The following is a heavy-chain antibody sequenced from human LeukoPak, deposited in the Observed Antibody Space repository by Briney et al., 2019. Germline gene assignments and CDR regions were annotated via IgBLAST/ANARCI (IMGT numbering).Heavy chain of an antibody. Sequence: ASVKVSFKVSGYTLTELSMHWVRQAPGKGVEWMGGFDPEDGETIYAQKFQGRVTMTQDTSTDTAYMELSSLRSEDTAVYYCASYYPYYYDSSGRLSGAFDIWGQGTMVTVSS. J-gene: IGHJ3*02. V-gene: IGHV1-24*01. CDR2: FDPEDGET. CDR1: GYTLTELS. D-gene: IGHD3-22*01. CDR3: ASYYPYYYDSSGRLSGAFDI.